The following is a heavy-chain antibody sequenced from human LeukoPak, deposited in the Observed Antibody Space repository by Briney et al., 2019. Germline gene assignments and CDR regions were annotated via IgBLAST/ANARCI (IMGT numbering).Heavy chain of an antibody. D-gene: IGHD4-17*01. CDR3: AKDHYGDYYYYGMDV. CDR1: GFAFSSYG. V-gene: IGHV3-30*18. CDR2: ISYDGSNK. Sequence: GSLRLSCAASGFAFSSYGMHWVRQAPGKGLEWVAVISYDGSNKYYADSVKGRFTISRDNSKNTLYLQMNSLRAEDTAVYYCAKDHYGDYYYYGMDVWGQGTTVTVSS. J-gene: IGHJ6*02.